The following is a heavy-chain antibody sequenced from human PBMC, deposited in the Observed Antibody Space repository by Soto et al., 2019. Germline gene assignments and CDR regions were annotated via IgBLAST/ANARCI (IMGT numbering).Heavy chain of an antibody. D-gene: IGHD2-15*01. CDR1: GYSFTSYW. J-gene: IGHJ4*02. CDR3: ASTTYCSGGSCYHRDY. V-gene: IGHV5-10-1*01. Sequence: PGESLMISCKGSGYSFTSYWISWVRQMPGKGLEWMGRIDPSDSYTNYSPSFQGHVTISVDKSKNQFSLKLSSVTAADTAVYYCASTTYCSGGSCYHRDYWGQGTLVTVSS. CDR2: IDPSDSYT.